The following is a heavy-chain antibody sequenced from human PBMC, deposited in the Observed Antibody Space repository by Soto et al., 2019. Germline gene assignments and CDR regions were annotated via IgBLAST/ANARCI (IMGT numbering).Heavy chain of an antibody. Sequence: QVQLVQSGAEVKKPGASVKVSCKASGYTFTSYAMHWVRQAPGQRLEWMGWINAGNGNTKYSQKFQGRVTITRDTSARTAYMELSSLRSEDTAVYYCAGVVWIAVDDYWGQGTLVTVSS. CDR3: AGVVWIAVDDY. CDR1: GYTFTSYA. D-gene: IGHD6-19*01. J-gene: IGHJ4*02. CDR2: INAGNGNT. V-gene: IGHV1-3*01.